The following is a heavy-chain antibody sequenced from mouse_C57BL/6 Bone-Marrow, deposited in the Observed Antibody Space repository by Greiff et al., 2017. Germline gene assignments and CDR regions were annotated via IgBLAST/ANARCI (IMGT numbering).Heavy chain of an antibody. J-gene: IGHJ1*03. D-gene: IGHD1-1*01. CDR1: GYAFSSYW. CDR2: LYPGDGDT. Sequence: QVQLQQSGAELVKPGASVKISCKASGYAFSSYWMNWVKQRPGKGLEWIGQLYPGDGDTNYNGKFKGKATLTADKSSSTAYMQLSSLTSEDSAVYFCAFITTVVGRWYFDVWGTGTTVTVSS. CDR3: AFITTVVGRWYFDV. V-gene: IGHV1-80*01.